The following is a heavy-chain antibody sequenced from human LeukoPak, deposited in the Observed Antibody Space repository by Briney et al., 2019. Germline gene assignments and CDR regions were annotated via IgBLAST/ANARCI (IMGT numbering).Heavy chain of an antibody. Sequence: SETLSLTCTVSGGSISSYYWSWIRQPPGKGLEWIGYIYYSGSTNYNPSLKSRVTISVDTSKNQFSLKLSSVTAADTAVYYCARGPQTGTYYFDYWGQGTLVTVSS. V-gene: IGHV4-59*01. D-gene: IGHD3-9*01. J-gene: IGHJ4*02. CDR3: ARGPQTGTYYFDY. CDR2: IYYSGST. CDR1: GGSISSYY.